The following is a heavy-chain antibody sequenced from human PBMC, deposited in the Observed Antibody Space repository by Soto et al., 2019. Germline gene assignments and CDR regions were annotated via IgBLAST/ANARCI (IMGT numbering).Heavy chain of an antibody. CDR1: GYTFTSYA. Sequence: QVQLVQSGAEVKKPGASVKVSCKASGYTFTSYAMHWVRQAPGQRLEWMGWINAGNGNTKYSQKFQGRVTITRDTSARTAYMELSSLRSEDTAVYYCARDTIELRYFGWFGAEGNWFDPWGQGTLVTVSS. J-gene: IGHJ5*02. CDR2: INAGNGNT. V-gene: IGHV1-3*01. CDR3: ARDTIELRYFGWFGAEGNWFDP. D-gene: IGHD3-9*01.